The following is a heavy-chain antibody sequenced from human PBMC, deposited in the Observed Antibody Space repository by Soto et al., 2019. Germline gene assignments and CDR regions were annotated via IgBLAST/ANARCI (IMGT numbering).Heavy chain of an antibody. J-gene: IGHJ5*02. V-gene: IGHV1-3*01. CDR3: AREAVVRGVISWFDP. D-gene: IGHD3-10*01. CDR2: INAGNGNT. Sequence: QVQLVQSGAEVKKPGASVKVSCKASGYTFTIYAMHWVRQAPGQRLEWMGWINAGNGNTKYSQKFQGRVTITRDTSASTAYMELSSLRSEDTAVYYCAREAVVRGVISWFDPWGQGTLVTVSS. CDR1: GYTFTIYA.